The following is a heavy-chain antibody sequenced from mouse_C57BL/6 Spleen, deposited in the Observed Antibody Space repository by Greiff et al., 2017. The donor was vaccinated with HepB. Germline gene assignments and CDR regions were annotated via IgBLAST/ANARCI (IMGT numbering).Heavy chain of an antibody. V-gene: IGHV10-3*01. CDR2: IRSKSSNYAT. J-gene: IGHJ1*03. CDR1: GFTFNTYA. CDR3: VRGITTVVVDWYFDV. Sequence: EVKLVESGGGLVQPKGSLKLSCAASGFTFNTYAMHWVRQAPGKGLEWVARIRSKSSNYATYYAESVKDRFTISRDDSQSMLYLQMNNLKTEDTAMYYCVRGITTVVVDWYFDVWGTGTTVTVSS. D-gene: IGHD1-1*01.